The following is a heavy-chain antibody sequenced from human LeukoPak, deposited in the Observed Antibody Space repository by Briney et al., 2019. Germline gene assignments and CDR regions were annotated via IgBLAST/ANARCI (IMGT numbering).Heavy chain of an antibody. J-gene: IGHJ4*02. CDR3: ARQDGSGIYYFDY. D-gene: IGHD3-10*01. CDR1: GYSFIHYW. Sequence: KCGESLKISCKGSGYSFIHYWIAWVRQMPGEGLEWMGIIYPSDSDTRYSPSFQGQVTISVDKSINTAYLQWNSLKASDTAMYYYARQDGSGIYYFDYWGQGTLVTISS. CDR2: IYPSDSDT. V-gene: IGHV5-51*01.